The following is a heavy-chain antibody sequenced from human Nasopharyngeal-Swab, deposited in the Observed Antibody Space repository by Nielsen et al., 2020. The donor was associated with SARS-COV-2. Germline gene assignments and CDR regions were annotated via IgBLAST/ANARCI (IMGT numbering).Heavy chain of an antibody. CDR1: GFTSSSYD. V-gene: IGHV3-13*01. D-gene: IGHD3-22*01. CDR3: ARVSAYYDSSGHYDAFDI. Sequence: GGSLRLSCAASGFTSSSYDMHWVRQATGQGLEWVSAIGTAGDTYYPGSVKGRFTISRENAKNSLYLQMNSLRAEDTAVYYCARVSAYYDSSGHYDAFDIWGQGTMVTVSS. CDR2: IGTAGDT. J-gene: IGHJ3*02.